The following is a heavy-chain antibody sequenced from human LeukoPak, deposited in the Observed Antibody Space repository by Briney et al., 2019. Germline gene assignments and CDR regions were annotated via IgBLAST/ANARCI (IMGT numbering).Heavy chain of an antibody. D-gene: IGHD4-17*01. V-gene: IGHV5-51*01. CDR1: GYNFANSW. J-gene: IGHJ4*02. CDR2: IYPGDSDT. CDR3: ARQYGRPFDY. Sequence: PGESLKISCKGSGYNFANSWIGWVRQMPGKGLEWMGIIYPGDSDTRYSPSFQGQVSISVDKSVSTNYLQWSSLKVSDTAMYYCARQYGRPFDYWGQRTLVTVSS.